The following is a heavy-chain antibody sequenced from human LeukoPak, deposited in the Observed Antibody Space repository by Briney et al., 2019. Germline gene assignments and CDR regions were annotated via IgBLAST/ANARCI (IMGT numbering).Heavy chain of an antibody. CDR3: APTYCGGDCYYGY. V-gene: IGHV3-23*01. D-gene: IGHD2-21*01. CDR1: GFTFSSYA. Sequence: GGSLRLSCAASGFTFSSYAMSWVRQAPGKGLEWVSTIRGSGSSAYYADSGKGRCSLSRDNSKNTLCRQTDRLRADDTAVYYCAPTYCGGDCYYGYWGQGTLVTVSS. J-gene: IGHJ4*02. CDR2: IRGSGSSA.